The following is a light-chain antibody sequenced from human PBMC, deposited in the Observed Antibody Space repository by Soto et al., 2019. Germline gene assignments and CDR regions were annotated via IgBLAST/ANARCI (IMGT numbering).Light chain of an antibody. CDR3: QQYDSSPPRT. V-gene: IGKV3-20*01. J-gene: IGKJ1*01. CDR1: QSVSSTS. Sequence: EIVLTQSPGTLSFSPGERATLSCRASQSVSSTSLAWYQQKPGQAPRLLIYGASNRATGIPDRFSGSGSGTDFTLTISRLEPEDFAVYYCQQYDSSPPRTFGQGTKVEIK. CDR2: GAS.